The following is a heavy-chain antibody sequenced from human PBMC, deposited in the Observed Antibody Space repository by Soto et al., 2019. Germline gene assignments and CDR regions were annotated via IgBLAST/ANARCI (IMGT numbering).Heavy chain of an antibody. CDR3: ARVPLSGSHAPFYYYFYGMDV. CDR2: IIPIFGTA. Sequence: SVKVSCKASGGTFSSYASSWVRQAPGQGLEWMGGIIPIFGTANYAQKFQGRVTIAADESTSTAYMELSSLRSEDTAVYYCARVPLSGSHAPFYYYFYGMDVWGQGTTVTVSS. CDR1: GGTFSSYA. D-gene: IGHD6-19*01. V-gene: IGHV1-69*13. J-gene: IGHJ6*02.